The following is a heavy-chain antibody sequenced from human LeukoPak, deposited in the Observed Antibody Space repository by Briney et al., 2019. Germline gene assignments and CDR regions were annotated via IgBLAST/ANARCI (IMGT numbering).Heavy chain of an antibody. Sequence: GGSLRLSCVASGFTFSSYAMSWVRQAPGKGLEWVSAISGSGGSTYYADSVKGRFTISRDNSKNTLYLQMNSLRAEDTAVYYCAKPQDYYYGSGSSLFDYWGQGTLVTVSS. J-gene: IGHJ4*02. CDR1: GFTFSSYA. V-gene: IGHV3-23*01. CDR3: AKPQDYYYGSGSSLFDY. D-gene: IGHD3-10*01. CDR2: ISGSGGST.